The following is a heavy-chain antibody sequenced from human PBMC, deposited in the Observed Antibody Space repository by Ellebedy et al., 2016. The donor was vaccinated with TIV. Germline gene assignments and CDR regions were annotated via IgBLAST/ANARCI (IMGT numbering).Heavy chain of an antibody. V-gene: IGHV4-38-2*02. CDR1: GYSISSGYY. CDR2: IYQSGTT. Sequence: SETLSLTXTVSGYSISSGYYWGWIRQPPGKGLEWIGSIYQSGTTYYNPSLKSRVTLSVDTAKNQFSLKLSSVTAADTAVYYCARTIYNGFDPLDYWGQGTLVTVSS. J-gene: IGHJ4*02. CDR3: ARTIYNGFDPLDY. D-gene: IGHD5-12*01.